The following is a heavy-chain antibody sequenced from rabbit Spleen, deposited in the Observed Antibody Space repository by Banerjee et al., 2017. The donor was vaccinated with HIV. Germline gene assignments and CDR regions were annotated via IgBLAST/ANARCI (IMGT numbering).Heavy chain of an antibody. V-gene: IGHV1S47*01. CDR2: IDPVFGST. CDR3: VRDTWAFNS. J-gene: IGHJ4*01. Sequence: QEQLVETGGGLVQPGGSLTLSCKASGFDFSRYGMSWVRQAPGKGLEWIGYIDPVFGSTYYASWVNGRFSISRENTQNTVSLQMNSLTAADTATYFCVRDTWAFNSWGPGTLVTVS. D-gene: IGHD3-1*01. CDR1: GFDFSRYG.